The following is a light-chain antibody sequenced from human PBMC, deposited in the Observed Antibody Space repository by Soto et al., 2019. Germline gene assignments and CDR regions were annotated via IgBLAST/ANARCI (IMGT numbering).Light chain of an antibody. Sequence: QSALTQPRSVSGSPGQSVTISCTGTDSDIGDYDYVSWYQQHPGKAPKVMIYDVNQRPSGVPDRFSGSKSGNAASLTISGLQGEDEADYYCCSYAGSYTFWVFGGGTKVTVL. V-gene: IGLV2-11*01. CDR2: DVN. J-gene: IGLJ3*02. CDR3: CSYAGSYTFWV. CDR1: DSDIGDYDY.